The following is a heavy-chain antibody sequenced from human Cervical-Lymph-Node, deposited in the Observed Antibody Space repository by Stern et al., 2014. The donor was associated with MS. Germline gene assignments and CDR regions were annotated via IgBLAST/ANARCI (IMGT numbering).Heavy chain of an antibody. CDR1: GGSISSGSYY. V-gene: IGHV4-61*02. Sequence: QLQLQESGPGLVKPSQTLSLTCTVSGGSISSGSYYWSWIRQPAGKGLEWIGRLDTRGNIASNPSRKHRGTMSVGRANKRFSLNLSPVTAADTAVYYCARASLQLSYYYVMDVWGQGTTVTVSS. J-gene: IGHJ6*02. D-gene: IGHD5-18*01. CDR3: ARASLQLSYYYVMDV. CDR2: LDTRGNI.